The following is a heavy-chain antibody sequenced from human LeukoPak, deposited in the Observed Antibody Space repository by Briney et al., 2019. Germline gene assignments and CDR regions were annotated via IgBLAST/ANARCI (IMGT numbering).Heavy chain of an antibody. V-gene: IGHV3-48*03. CDR1: GFTFSSYE. Sequence: GGSLRLSCAASGFTFSSYEMNWVRQAPGKGLEWVSYITSSGTAIYYADSVKGRFTVSRDNAKNSLYLQLNGLRAEDTAVYYCARALRGNILTGYYRGVDAFDIWGQGTMVTVSS. CDR2: ITSSGTAI. D-gene: IGHD3-9*01. CDR3: ARALRGNILTGYYRGVDAFDI. J-gene: IGHJ3*02.